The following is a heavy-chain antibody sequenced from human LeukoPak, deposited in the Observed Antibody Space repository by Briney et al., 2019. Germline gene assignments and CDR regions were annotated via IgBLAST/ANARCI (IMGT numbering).Heavy chain of an antibody. D-gene: IGHD3-10*01. CDR3: ARSNVGAWFDP. J-gene: IGHJ5*02. V-gene: IGHV3-74*01. CDR2: SNGDGSDT. Sequence: GGSLRLSCAASGFTFSTYWMHWVRQAPGKGLVWVSRSNGDGSDTTYADSVQGRFTIFRDNAKNILYLQMHSLRADDTAVYYCARSNVGAWFDPWGQGTLVTVSS. CDR1: GFTFSTYW.